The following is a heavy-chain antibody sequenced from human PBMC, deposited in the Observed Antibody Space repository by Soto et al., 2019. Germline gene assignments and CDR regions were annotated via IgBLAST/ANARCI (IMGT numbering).Heavy chain of an antibody. J-gene: IGHJ6*02. Sequence: PGGSLRLSCAASGFTFSSYAMSWVRQAPGKGLEWVSAISGSGGSTYYADSVKGRFTISRDNSKNTLYLQMNSLRAEDTAVYYCAKDMTTVISYYYYGMDVWGQGTTVTVSS. CDR2: ISGSGGST. CDR3: AKDMTTVISYYYYGMDV. D-gene: IGHD4-4*01. V-gene: IGHV3-23*01. CDR1: GFTFSSYA.